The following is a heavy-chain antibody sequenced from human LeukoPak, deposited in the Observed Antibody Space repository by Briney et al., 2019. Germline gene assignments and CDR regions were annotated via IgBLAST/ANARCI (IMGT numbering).Heavy chain of an antibody. V-gene: IGHV3-23*01. CDR1: GFTFSSYA. Sequence: GGSLRLSCAASGFTFSSYAMSWVRQAPGKGLEWVSVISGGGGNTYYADSVKGRFTISRDNSKNTLYLQIYSLRVEDTAVYYCADESAAGFDHWGQGTLVSVSS. CDR2: ISGGGGNT. CDR3: ADESAAGFDH. D-gene: IGHD1-14*01. J-gene: IGHJ4*02.